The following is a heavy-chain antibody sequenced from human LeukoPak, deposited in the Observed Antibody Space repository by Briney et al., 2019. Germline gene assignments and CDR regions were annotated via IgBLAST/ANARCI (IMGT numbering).Heavy chain of an antibody. Sequence: SGGSLTLSCPVSGFNFSKYRINWVRQATGKDLEWVSSISSTSSYKKYADSVKGRFTISRDNAKNSLSLQMNSLRAEDTAVYYCATFGSRPPPYWGQGTLVTVSS. D-gene: IGHD1-26*01. CDR1: GFNFSKYR. V-gene: IGHV3-21*06. J-gene: IGHJ4*02. CDR3: ATFGSRPPPY. CDR2: ISSTSSYK.